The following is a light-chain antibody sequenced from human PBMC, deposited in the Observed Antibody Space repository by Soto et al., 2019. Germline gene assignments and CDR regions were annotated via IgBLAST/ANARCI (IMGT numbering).Light chain of an antibody. CDR1: QSVSGD. CDR3: QQYNNWPIT. J-gene: IGKJ5*01. V-gene: IGKV3-15*01. CDR2: DAS. Sequence: IVLTHSPATLSVSPGERGTLSCRARQSVSGDLAWYHHKPGQAPRLLIYDASTRALDTPARFAGSGSGTEFTLIISSLQSEDFAVYFCQQYNNWPITFGQGTRLEIK.